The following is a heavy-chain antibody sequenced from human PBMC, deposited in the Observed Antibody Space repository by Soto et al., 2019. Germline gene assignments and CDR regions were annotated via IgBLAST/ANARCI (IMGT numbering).Heavy chain of an antibody. D-gene: IGHD5-12*01. CDR3: AKRMGNGNDFGYFDS. J-gene: IGHJ4*02. V-gene: IGHV3-23*01. Sequence: GGSLRLSCAASGFAFSSCPLSWVRQAPGTGLEWVSAIAGSGRITAYADSVKGRFTISRDNSKNTLYLQMNSLRDEDTAVYYCAKRMGNGNDFGYFDSWGKGTLVTVSS. CDR2: IAGSGRIT. CDR1: GFAFSSCP.